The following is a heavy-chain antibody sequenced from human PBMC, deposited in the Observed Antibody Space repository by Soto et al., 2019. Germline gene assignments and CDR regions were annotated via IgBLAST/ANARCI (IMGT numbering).Heavy chain of an antibody. J-gene: IGHJ4*02. CDR1: GGSISSGDYY. CDR2: IYYSGST. CDR3: ARQSITMVRGVRSPFDY. V-gene: IGHV4-30-4*01. D-gene: IGHD3-10*01. Sequence: PSETLSLTCTVSGGSISSGDYYWSWIRQPPGKGLEWIGYIYYSGSTYYNPSLKSRVTISVDTSKNQFSLKLSSVTAADTAVYYCARQSITMVRGVRSPFDYWGQGTLVTVSS.